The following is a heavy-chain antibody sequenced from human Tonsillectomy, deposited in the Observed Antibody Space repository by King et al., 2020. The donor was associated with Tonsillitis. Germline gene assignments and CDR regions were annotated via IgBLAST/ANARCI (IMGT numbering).Heavy chain of an antibody. Sequence: VQLQESGPGLVKPSETLSLTCTVSGYSIRSGNYWGWIRQPPGKGLEWIGSFYHTGSTYYNPSLKSRVTISIDTSKNQFSLNLSSVTAADTAVYYCAKLPDTSMVPFDYWGQRTLVTVSS. J-gene: IGHJ4*02. D-gene: IGHD5-18*01. CDR3: AKLPDTSMVPFDY. CDR1: GYSIRSGNY. CDR2: FYHTGST. V-gene: IGHV4-38-2*02.